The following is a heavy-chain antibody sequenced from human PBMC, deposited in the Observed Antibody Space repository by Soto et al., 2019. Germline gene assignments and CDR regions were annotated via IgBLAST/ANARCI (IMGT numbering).Heavy chain of an antibody. V-gene: IGHV3-7*03. CDR2: INEHGSEM. CDR3: LSFWTDS. CDR1: GFTFSNYW. Sequence: HPGGSLRLSCAASGFTFSNYWINWVRQAPGEGLEWVANINEHGSEMHYVDSVKSRFTISRDNAKNSVYLQMNSLRAEDTAVYYCLSFWTDSWGQGSLVTVSS. D-gene: IGHD1-1*01. J-gene: IGHJ4*02.